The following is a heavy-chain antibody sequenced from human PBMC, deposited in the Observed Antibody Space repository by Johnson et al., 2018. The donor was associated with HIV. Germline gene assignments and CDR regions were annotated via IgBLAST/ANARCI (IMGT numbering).Heavy chain of an antibody. CDR3: AKDLSSQLLWFIRDGFDV. Sequence: QVQLVESGGGLVKPGGSLRLSCAASGFTFRDYYMSWIRQAPGKGLEWVSYISTSGSTIYYADSVKGRFTISRDNSKNTLYLQMNSLRAEDTAVYYCAKDLSSQLLWFIRDGFDVWGQGTMVTVSS. J-gene: IGHJ3*01. V-gene: IGHV3-11*04. CDR2: ISTSGSTI. CDR1: GFTFRDYY. D-gene: IGHD3-10*01.